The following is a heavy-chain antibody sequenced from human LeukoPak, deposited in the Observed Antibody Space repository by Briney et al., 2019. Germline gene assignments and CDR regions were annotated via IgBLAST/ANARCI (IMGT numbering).Heavy chain of an antibody. CDR1: GFTFSNYG. D-gene: IGHD6-19*01. CDR2: ISTDGSQK. J-gene: IGHJ4*02. V-gene: IGHV3-30*18. Sequence: GGSLRLSCAASGFTFSNYGMHWVRQAPGKGLEWVAVISTDGSQKFYADSVKGRFTVSRDNSKNTLYLQMSSLRDEDTAVYYCAKIVVAGTHYFEYWGQGTLVTVSP. CDR3: AKIVVAGTHYFEY.